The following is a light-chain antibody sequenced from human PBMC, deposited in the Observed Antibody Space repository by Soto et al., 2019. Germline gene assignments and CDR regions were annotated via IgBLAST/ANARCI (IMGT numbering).Light chain of an antibody. CDR3: QQYGDTWT. Sequence: EIVLTQSPGTLSLSPGERATLNCRASQSVRSSYVAWYQQQPGQAPRLLIHGASRRATGIPDRFSGSGSGTDFTLTINRLEPEDFAVHFCQQYGDTWTFGQGTKVEIK. J-gene: IGKJ1*01. CDR2: GAS. CDR1: QSVRSSY. V-gene: IGKV3-20*01.